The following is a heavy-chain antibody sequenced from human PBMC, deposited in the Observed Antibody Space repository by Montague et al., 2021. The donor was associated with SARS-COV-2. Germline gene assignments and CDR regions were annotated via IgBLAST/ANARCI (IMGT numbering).Heavy chain of an antibody. CDR1: GGSISSSSYY. CDR2: IYYSGST. V-gene: IGHV4-39*07. Sequence: SETRSLTCTVSGGSISSSSYYWGWIRQPPGKGLEWIGSIYYSGSTYYNPSLKSRVTISVDTSKNQFSLKLSSVTAADTAVYYCARVGRQQLVRLSGMDVGGQGTTGTVS. D-gene: IGHD6-13*01. J-gene: IGHJ6*02. CDR3: ARVGRQQLVRLSGMDV.